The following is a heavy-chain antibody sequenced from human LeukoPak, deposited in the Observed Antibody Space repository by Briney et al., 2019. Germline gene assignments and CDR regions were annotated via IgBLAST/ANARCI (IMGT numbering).Heavy chain of an antibody. J-gene: IGHJ6*03. D-gene: IGHD1-1*01. CDR1: GVSISSSNSY. V-gene: IGHV4-39*01. CDR3: ARVSWFPGTSYYYMDV. Sequence: SSETLSLTCTVSGVSISSSNSYWGWIRQPPGKGLEWIGSIYYSGNTYYNASLKSQVSISIDTSKNRFSLKLTSVTAADTAVYYCARVSWFPGTSYYYMDVWGKGTTVTVSS. CDR2: IYYSGNT.